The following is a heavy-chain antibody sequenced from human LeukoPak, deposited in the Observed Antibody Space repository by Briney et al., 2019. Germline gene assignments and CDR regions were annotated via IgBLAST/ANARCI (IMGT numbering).Heavy chain of an antibody. CDR2: IYPGDSDT. V-gene: IGHV5-51*01. CDR3: ARPATLSSGWYLDY. J-gene: IGHJ4*02. D-gene: IGHD6-25*01. Sequence: GESLKISCKGSGYSFTSYWIGWVLQMPGKDLEWMGIIYPGDSDTRYSPSFQGQVTISADKSISTAYLQWSSLKVSDTAMYYCARPATLSSGWYLDYWGQGTLVTVSS. CDR1: GYSFTSYW.